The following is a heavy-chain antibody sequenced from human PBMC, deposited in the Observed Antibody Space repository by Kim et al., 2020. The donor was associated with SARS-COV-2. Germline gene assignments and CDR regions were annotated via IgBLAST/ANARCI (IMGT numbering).Heavy chain of an antibody. Sequence: ASVKVSCKTSGYTFTDYYMHWVRQAPGQGLEWMGWIDPNSGGTRFSQKFQGRVTVTRDTSISTAYMELSGLRSDDTAVYYCSKSRAFYYWGQGTLVTVSS. CDR2: IDPNSGGT. D-gene: IGHD1-26*01. CDR1: GYTFTDYY. J-gene: IGHJ4*02. V-gene: IGHV1-2*02. CDR3: SKSRAFYY.